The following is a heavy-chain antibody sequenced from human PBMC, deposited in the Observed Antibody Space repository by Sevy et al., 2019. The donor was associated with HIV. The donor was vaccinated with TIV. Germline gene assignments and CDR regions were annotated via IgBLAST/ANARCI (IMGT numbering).Heavy chain of an antibody. CDR2: FHERGNT. CDR1: GGSITTTSYF. J-gene: IGHJ4*02. Sequence: SETLSLTCTVSGGSITTTSYFWGWVRQPPGKGLDWIGSFHERGNTYYNPSLKGRVSISVDTSQNQFSLSLYSVTAADTAVYYCARHAYNPPNLDYWGQGTLVTVSS. V-gene: IGHV4-39*01. CDR3: ARHAYNPPNLDY. D-gene: IGHD1-20*01.